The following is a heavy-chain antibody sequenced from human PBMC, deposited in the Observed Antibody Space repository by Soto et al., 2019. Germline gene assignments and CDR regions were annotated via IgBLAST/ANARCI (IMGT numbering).Heavy chain of an antibody. CDR1: GFTFSTYW. V-gene: IGHV3-7*03. CDR3: ATDLSWNSD. CDR2: INPDGTVK. D-gene: IGHD1-7*01. Sequence: GGSLRLSCAASGFTFSTYWMTWVRQAPGKGLECLANINPDGTVKYYVDSVRGRFTISRDNAKNSLFLQMSSLRAEDTAVYYCATDLSWNSDWGQGTLVTVSS. J-gene: IGHJ4*02.